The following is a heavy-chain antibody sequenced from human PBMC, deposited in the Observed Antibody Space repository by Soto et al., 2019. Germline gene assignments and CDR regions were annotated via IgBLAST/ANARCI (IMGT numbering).Heavy chain of an antibody. V-gene: IGHV1-18*04. CDR3: ARGGIVGLFDAYDL. Sequence: QDQLVQSGAEVKKPGASVKVSCKASVFTSSGISWVRQAPGQRLEWMGWISTHNGNTIYAQKFQGRVIMAMVTSTATFYMEWRCLSPDDTAVYLCARGGIVGLFDAYDLGGKGTLVTVSP. CDR1: VFTSSG. CDR2: ISTHNGNT. D-gene: IGHD3-3*01. J-gene: IGHJ3*01.